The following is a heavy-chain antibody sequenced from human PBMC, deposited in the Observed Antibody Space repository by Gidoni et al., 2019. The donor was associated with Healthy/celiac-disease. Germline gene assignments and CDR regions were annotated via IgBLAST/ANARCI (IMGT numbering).Heavy chain of an antibody. V-gene: IGHV3-21*01. CDR2: IGSSSSYI. CDR1: GFPFSRYS. J-gene: IGHJ2*01. Sequence: VQLVVAGGGLVKRGGPLRLAGAASGFPFSRYSMNWVRQAPGKGLEWVSSIGSSSSYIYYADSVKGRFTISRDNAKNSLYLQMNSLRSEDTAVYYCARGISWYFDLWGLGPLVTVSS. CDR3: ARGISWYFDL.